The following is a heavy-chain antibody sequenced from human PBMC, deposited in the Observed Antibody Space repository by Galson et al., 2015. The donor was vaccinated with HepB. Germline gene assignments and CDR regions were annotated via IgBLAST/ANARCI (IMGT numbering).Heavy chain of an antibody. CDR1: GFTFSSFD. CDR3: TRGVAAAGHYFTS. J-gene: IGHJ4*02. CDR2: ISGTANKI. Sequence: SLRLSCAALGFTFSSFDMTWFRQAPGKGLEWVSCISGTANKIYYAASVRGQFTISTDNASSSLYLQMNNLRVEDTAVYYCTRGVAAAGHYFTSWGQGTQVNVSS. D-gene: IGHD2-15*01. V-gene: IGHV3-48*03.